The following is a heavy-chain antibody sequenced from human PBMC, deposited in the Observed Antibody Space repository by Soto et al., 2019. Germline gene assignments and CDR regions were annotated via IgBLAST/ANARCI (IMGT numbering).Heavy chain of an antibody. D-gene: IGHD3-10*02. CDR1: GASVSSGRYY. V-gene: IGHV4-61*01. J-gene: IGHJ4*02. CDR3: ATVFYYFDD. Sequence: SETLSLTCTVSGASVSSGRYYWSWIRQPPGKGLECVGYIYYSGTTNYNPSFKSRVTISVDTSKNQFSLKLSSVTAADTAVYYCATVFYYFDDWGQGTMGTVPS. CDR2: IYYSGTT.